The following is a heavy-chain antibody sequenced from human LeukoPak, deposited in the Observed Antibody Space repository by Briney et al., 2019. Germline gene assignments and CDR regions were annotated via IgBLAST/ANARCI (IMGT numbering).Heavy chain of an antibody. CDR1: GLTVSSYA. D-gene: IGHD6-13*01. CDR3: ARDYAAAAGMRYFDY. Sequence: GRSLRLSCAASGLTVSSYAMHWVRQAPGKGLEWVAVISYDGSNKYYADSVKGRFTISRDNSKNTLYLQMNSLRAEDTAVYYCARDYAAAAGMRYFDYWGQGTLVTVSS. J-gene: IGHJ4*02. V-gene: IGHV3-30-3*01. CDR2: ISYDGSNK.